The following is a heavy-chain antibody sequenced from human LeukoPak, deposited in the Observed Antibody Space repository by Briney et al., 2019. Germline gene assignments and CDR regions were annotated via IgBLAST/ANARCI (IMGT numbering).Heavy chain of an antibody. Sequence: ASVKVSCKASGYTFTGHYMHWVRQAPGQGLEWVGLVNPNNGDTKYAQKFQGRVTMTRDTSVSTAYMELSRLRSDDTAVYYCARDSRVTNGDYWGQGTLVTVSS. V-gene: IGHV1-2*02. CDR1: GYTFTGHY. J-gene: IGHJ4*02. CDR2: VNPNNGDT. D-gene: IGHD3-10*01. CDR3: ARDSRVTNGDY.